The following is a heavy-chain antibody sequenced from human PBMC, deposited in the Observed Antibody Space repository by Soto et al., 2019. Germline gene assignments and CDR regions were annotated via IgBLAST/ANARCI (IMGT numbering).Heavy chain of an antibody. CDR2: VYHSGSA. CDR3: ARDSSGRYDY. CDR1: GGSIGSGSFY. V-gene: IGHV4-61*01. D-gene: IGHD1-26*01. J-gene: IGHJ4*02. Sequence: QVQLRESGPGLVKPSETLSLTCSVSGGSIGSGSFYWSWIRQPPGKGLEWIGYVYHSGSAKYNPSLKSRVNISVDKSRNEFSLKLTSVTAADTAVYYCARDSSGRYDYWGQGTLVTVCS.